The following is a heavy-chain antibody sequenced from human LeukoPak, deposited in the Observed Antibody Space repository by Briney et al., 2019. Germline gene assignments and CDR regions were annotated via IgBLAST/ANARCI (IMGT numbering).Heavy chain of an antibody. Sequence: PGGSLRLSCAASGFTLSGYWMSWVRQAPGKGLEWVANINQDGSNKNYVDSVRGRFTISRDNAKNSLHLQMNSLRAEDTAVYYCAREGYYSGMDVWGQGTTVTVSS. CDR2: INQDGSNK. CDR3: AREGYYSGMDV. V-gene: IGHV3-7*01. J-gene: IGHJ6*02. CDR1: GFTLSGYW.